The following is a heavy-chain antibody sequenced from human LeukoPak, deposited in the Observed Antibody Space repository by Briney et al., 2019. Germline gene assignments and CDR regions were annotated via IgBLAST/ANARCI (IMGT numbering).Heavy chain of an antibody. CDR1: GFTFSSYA. J-gene: IGHJ6*02. CDR3: AKDRIAARPIYYYGMDV. V-gene: IGHV3-23*01. Sequence: GGSLRLSCAASGFTFSSYAMGWVRQAPGKGLEWVSAISGSGGSTYYADSVKGRFTISRDNSKNTLYLQMNSLRAEDTAVYYCAKDRIAARPIYYYGMDVWGQGTTVTVSS. CDR2: ISGSGGST. D-gene: IGHD6-6*01.